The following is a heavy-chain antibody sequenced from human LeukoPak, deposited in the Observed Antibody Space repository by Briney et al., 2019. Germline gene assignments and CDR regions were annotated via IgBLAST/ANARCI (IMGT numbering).Heavy chain of an antibody. V-gene: IGHV1-69*05. CDR3: AREGGYSNYVFAFDI. CDR1: GGTFSSYA. J-gene: IGHJ3*02. CDR2: IIPIFGTA. D-gene: IGHD4-11*01. Sequence: SVKVSCKASGGTFSSYAISWVRQAPGQGLEWMGGIIPIFGTANYAQKFQGRVTITTDESTSTAYMELSSLRSEDTAVYHCAREGGYSNYVFAFDIWGQGTMVTVSS.